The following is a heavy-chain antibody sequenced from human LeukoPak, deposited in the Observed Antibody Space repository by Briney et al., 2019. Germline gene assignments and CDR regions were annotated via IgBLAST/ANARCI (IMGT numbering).Heavy chain of an antibody. Sequence: SETLSLTCTVSGGSISSYYWSWIRQPPGKGLEWIGYIYYTGSTNYNPSLKSRVTISVDTSKNQFSLKLSSVTAADTAVYYCARGRGAAAGTTFVTYWGQGTMVTVSS. CDR1: GGSISSYY. CDR2: IYYTGST. D-gene: IGHD6-13*01. J-gene: IGHJ3*01. CDR3: ARGRGAAAGTTFVTY. V-gene: IGHV4-59*08.